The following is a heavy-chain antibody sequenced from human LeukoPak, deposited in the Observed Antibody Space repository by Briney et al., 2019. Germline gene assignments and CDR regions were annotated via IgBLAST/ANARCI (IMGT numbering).Heavy chain of an antibody. CDR1: GGSINSRSYY. D-gene: IGHD6-19*01. CDR3: ARTSGWYWEVDY. V-gene: IGHV4-39*07. CDR2: IYYSGST. J-gene: IGHJ4*02. Sequence: SETLSLTCTVSGGSINSRSYYWGWLRQPPGKGLEWIGNIYYSGSTYYNPSLKSRVTISVDTSKNQFSLKLSSVTAADTAVYYCARTSGWYWEVDYWGQGTLVTVSS.